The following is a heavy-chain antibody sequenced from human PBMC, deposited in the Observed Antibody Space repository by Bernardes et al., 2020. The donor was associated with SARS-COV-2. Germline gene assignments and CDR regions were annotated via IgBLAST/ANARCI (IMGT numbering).Heavy chain of an antibody. CDR1: GYTFTSYG. Sequence: ASVKASCKASGYTFTSYGISWVRQAPGQGLEWMGWISAYNGNTNYAQKLQGRVTMTTDTSTSTAYMELRSLRSDDTAVYYCARGCLYYYGWGSRDNWFDPWGQGTLVTVS. J-gene: IGHJ5*02. V-gene: IGHV1-18*01. D-gene: IGHD3-10*01. CDR2: ISAYNGNT. CDR3: ARGCLYYYGWGSRDNWFDP.